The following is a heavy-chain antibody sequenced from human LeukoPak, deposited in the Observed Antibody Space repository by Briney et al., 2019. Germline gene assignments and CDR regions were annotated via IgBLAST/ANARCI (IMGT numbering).Heavy chain of an antibody. D-gene: IGHD3-10*02. CDR3: AKVPDLFGFDY. J-gene: IGHJ4*02. V-gene: IGHV3-23*01. Sequence: GGSLRLSCAASGVTFSSYAMSWGREAPGEGLEWVSAISGSGGSTYYADSVKGRFTISRDNSKNTLYLQMNSLRAEETAVYYCAKVPDLFGFDYWGQGTLVTVSS. CDR1: GVTFSSYA. CDR2: ISGSGGST.